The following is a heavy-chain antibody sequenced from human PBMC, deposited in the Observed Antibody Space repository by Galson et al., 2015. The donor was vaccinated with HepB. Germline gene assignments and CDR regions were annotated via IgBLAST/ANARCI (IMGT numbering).Heavy chain of an antibody. V-gene: IGHV3-9*01. Sequence: SLRLSCAASGFTFDEYAMNWVRQVPGKGLEWVSGISWNSDTTGYADSVKGRFTISRDKAKKSVYLQMNSLRAEDTALYYCAKVGGLGSYYTPYLDSWGQGTLVTVSS. CDR3: AKVGGLGSYYTPYLDS. D-gene: IGHD3-10*01. CDR2: ISWNSDTT. CDR1: GFTFDEYA. J-gene: IGHJ4*02.